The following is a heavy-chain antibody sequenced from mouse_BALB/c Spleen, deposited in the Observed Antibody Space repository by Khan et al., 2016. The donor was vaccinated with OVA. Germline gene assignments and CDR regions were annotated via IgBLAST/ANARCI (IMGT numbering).Heavy chain of an antibody. CDR2: ISSGGRYT. D-gene: IGHD2-10*01. CDR1: GFTFSSYG. V-gene: IGHV5-6*01. CDR3: TRAYNGTDYYCMDA. Sequence: EVELVESGGDLVKPGGSLKVSCAASGFTFSSYGMSWVRQTPDKRLEWVATISSGGRYTYFPDSVKGRFIISRANAKNTLYLQMSSLKSEDTAMYYSTRAYNGTDYYCMDAWGEGTSVTVSS. J-gene: IGHJ4*01.